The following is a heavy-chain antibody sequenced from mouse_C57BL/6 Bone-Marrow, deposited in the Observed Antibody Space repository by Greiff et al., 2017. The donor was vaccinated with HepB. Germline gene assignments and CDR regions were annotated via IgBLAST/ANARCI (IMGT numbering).Heavy chain of an antibody. V-gene: IGHV1-42*01. CDR2: INPGTGNT. D-gene: IGHD1-1*01. CDR1: GYSFTGYY. Sequence: VHLKQSGPELVKPGASVKISCKASGYSFTGYYMHWVKQSPENSLEWIGEINPGTGNTNYNQKFKDKATLTVDKSSSSAYMQLKSLTSEESAVYYCTRGTTVFDYWGQGTTLTVSS. J-gene: IGHJ2*01. CDR3: TRGTTVFDY.